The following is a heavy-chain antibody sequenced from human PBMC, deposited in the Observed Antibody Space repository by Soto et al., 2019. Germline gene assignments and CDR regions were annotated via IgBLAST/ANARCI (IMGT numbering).Heavy chain of an antibody. CDR3: AKDKSVRFLEWPAPYYYYGMDV. D-gene: IGHD3-3*01. CDR1: GFTFSSYA. Sequence: GGSLRLSCAASGFTFSSYAMSWVRQAPGKGLEWVSAISGSGGSTYYADSVKGRFTISRDNSKNTLYLQTNSLRAEDTAVYYCAKDKSVRFLEWPAPYYYYGMDVWGQGTTVTVSS. CDR2: ISGSGGST. V-gene: IGHV3-23*01. J-gene: IGHJ6*02.